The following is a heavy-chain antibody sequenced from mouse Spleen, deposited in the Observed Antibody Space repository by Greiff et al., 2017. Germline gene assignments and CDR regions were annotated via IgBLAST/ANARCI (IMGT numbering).Heavy chain of an antibody. CDR3: AREGAERWYFDV. J-gene: IGHJ1*03. V-gene: IGHV5-16*01. CDR2: INYDGSST. CDR1: GFTFSDYY. Sequence: DVKLVESEGGLVQPGSSMKLSCTASGFTFSDYYMAWVRQVPEKGLEWVANINYDGSSTYYLDSLKSRFIILRDNAKNILYLQMSSLKSEDTATYYCAREGAERWYFDVWGTGTTVTVSS.